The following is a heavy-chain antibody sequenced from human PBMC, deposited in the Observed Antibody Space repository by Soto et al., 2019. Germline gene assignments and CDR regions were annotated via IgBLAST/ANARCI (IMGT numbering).Heavy chain of an antibody. Sequence: ASVKVSCKASGYTFSSYAIHWVRQAPGQGLEWMGWIHAGNGNTKYSQSFQGRVAISRDTSATTAYMELNSLRSEDTAVYYCARGVAFLDYWGQGTLVTVSS. CDR1: GYTFSSYA. D-gene: IGHD2-15*01. CDR2: IHAGNGNT. CDR3: ARGVAFLDY. V-gene: IGHV1-3*01. J-gene: IGHJ4*02.